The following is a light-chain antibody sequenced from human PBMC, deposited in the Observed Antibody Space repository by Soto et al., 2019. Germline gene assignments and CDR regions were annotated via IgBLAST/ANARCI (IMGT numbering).Light chain of an antibody. Sequence: EIVLTQSPGTLSLSPGERATLSCRASQSVSSNNLAWYQQRPGQAPRVVIYGASTRATGIPERFSGSGSGTDFTLTISRLEPEDFAVYYCQQYGSSPSTFGQGTKVEIK. J-gene: IGKJ1*01. CDR2: GAS. CDR3: QQYGSSPST. V-gene: IGKV3-20*01. CDR1: QSVSSNN.